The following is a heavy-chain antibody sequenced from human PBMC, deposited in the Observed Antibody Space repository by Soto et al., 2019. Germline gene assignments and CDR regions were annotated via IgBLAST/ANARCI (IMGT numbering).Heavy chain of an antibody. CDR3: AGDIVLSGLFDY. V-gene: IGHV3-21*01. CDR2: ISSSSSYI. Sequence: GGSLRLSCAASGFTFSSYSMNWVRQAPGKGLEWVSSISSSSSYIYYADSVKGRFTISRDNAKNSLYLQMNSLRAEDTAVYYCAGDIVLSGLFDYWGQGTLVTVSS. J-gene: IGHJ4*02. CDR1: GFTFSSYS. D-gene: IGHD2-8*01.